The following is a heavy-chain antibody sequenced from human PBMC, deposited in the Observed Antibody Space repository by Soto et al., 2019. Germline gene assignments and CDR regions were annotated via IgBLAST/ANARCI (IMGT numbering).Heavy chain of an antibody. CDR2: IYSGGST. CDR3: ARAGYSYGLWIYYYYGMDV. V-gene: IGHV3-53*01. J-gene: IGHJ6*02. D-gene: IGHD5-18*01. Sequence: GGSLRLSCAASGFTVSSNYMSWVRQAPGKGLEWVSVIYSGGSTYYADSVKGRFTISRDNSKNTLYLQMNSLRAEDTAVYYCARAGYSYGLWIYYYYGMDVWGQGTTVTVSS. CDR1: GFTVSSNY.